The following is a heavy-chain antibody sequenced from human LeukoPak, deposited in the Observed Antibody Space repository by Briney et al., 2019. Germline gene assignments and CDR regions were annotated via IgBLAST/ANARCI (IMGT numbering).Heavy chain of an antibody. CDR1: GFTFSSYA. J-gene: IGHJ4*02. D-gene: IGHD3-22*01. Sequence: GGSLRLSCAASGFTFSSYAMSWVRQAPGKGLEWVAVISYDGSNKYYADSVKGRFTISRDNSKNTLYLQMNSLRAEDTAVYYCAKDEYYYDSSGSFDYWGQGTLVTVSS. CDR3: AKDEYYYDSSGSFDY. CDR2: ISYDGSNK. V-gene: IGHV3-30*18.